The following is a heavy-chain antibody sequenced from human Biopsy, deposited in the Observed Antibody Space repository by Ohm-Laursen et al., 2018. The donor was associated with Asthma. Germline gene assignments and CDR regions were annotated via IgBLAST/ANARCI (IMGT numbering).Heavy chain of an antibody. Sequence: SLRLSCAASGFTFSSYWMSWVRQAPGKGLEWVANIKKDGSEKYYVDSVKGRFTISRDNAKNSLYLHMNSLRAEDTAVYYCARRGYCTSPTCPWGRYATDVWGQGTTVTVSS. J-gene: IGHJ6*02. CDR2: IKKDGSEK. V-gene: IGHV3-7*01. CDR3: ARRGYCTSPTCPWGRYATDV. CDR1: GFTFSSYW. D-gene: IGHD2-2*01.